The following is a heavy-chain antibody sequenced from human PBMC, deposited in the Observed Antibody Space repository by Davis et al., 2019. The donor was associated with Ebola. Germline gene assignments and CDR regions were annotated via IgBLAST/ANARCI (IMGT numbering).Heavy chain of an antibody. CDR1: GYTFTSYA. CDR2: IIPILGIA. V-gene: IGHV1-69*04. J-gene: IGHJ5*02. Sequence: SVKVSCKASGYTFTSYAMNWVRQAPGQGLEWMGRIIPILGIANYAQKFQGRVTITADKSTSTAYMELSSLRSEDTAVYYCARDFHTAMVNFDPWGQGTLVTVSS. CDR3: ARDFHTAMVNFDP. D-gene: IGHD5-18*01.